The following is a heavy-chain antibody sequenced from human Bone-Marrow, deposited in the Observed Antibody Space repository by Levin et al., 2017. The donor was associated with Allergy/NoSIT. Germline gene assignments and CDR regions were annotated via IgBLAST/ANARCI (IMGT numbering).Heavy chain of an antibody. CDR3: AKHNPTFVYQYDSDGYYFGWFDP. V-gene: IGHV3-23*01. D-gene: IGHD3-22*01. J-gene: IGHJ5*02. CDR1: GFTFSSYA. Sequence: GESLKISCAGSGFTFSSYAMSWVRQAPEKGLEWVSVISGSGDNSYYADSVKGRFTISRDNSNNTLFLQMKSLRAEDTAVYFCAKHNPTFVYQYDSDGYYFGWFDPWGLGTLVTVSS. CDR2: ISGSGDNS.